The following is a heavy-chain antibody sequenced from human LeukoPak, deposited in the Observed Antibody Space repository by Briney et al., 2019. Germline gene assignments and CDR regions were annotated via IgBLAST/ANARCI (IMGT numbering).Heavy chain of an antibody. Sequence: GASVKVSCKASGGTFSSYAISWVRQAPGQGLEWMGGIIPIFGTANYAQKFQGRVTITADESTSTAYMELSSLRSEDTAVYYCARDFASGSYSGGFDYWGQGTLVTVSS. CDR2: IIPIFGTA. J-gene: IGHJ4*02. V-gene: IGHV1-69*13. CDR1: GGTFSSYA. CDR3: ARDFASGSYSGGFDY. D-gene: IGHD1-26*01.